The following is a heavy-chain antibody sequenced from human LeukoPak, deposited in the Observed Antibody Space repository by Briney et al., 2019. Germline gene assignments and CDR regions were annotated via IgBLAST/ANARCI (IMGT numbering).Heavy chain of an antibody. D-gene: IGHD1-26*01. J-gene: IGHJ4*02. CDR2: IGGSGGNT. Sequence: GGSLRLSCAASGFIFSSYSMSSVRQAPGKGLEWVSAIGGSGGNTYYADSVKGRFTISRDNSKNTLYLQMNSLRAEDTAVYYCAVPQWALLSWGRGTLVTVSS. V-gene: IGHV3-23*01. CDR1: GFIFSSYS. CDR3: AVPQWALLS.